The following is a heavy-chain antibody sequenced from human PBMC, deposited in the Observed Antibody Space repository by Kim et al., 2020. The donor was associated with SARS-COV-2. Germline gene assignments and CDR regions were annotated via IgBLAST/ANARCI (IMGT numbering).Heavy chain of an antibody. D-gene: IGHD1-26*01. V-gene: IGHV3-49*04. CDR1: GFTFGDYA. CDR3: TSEAVGTTFDY. CDR2: IRSKAYGGTT. J-gene: IGHJ4*02. Sequence: GGSLRLSCTASGFTFGDYAMSWVRQAPGKGLEWVGFIRSKAYGGTTEYAASVKGRFTISRDDSKSIAYLQMNSLKTEDTAVYYCTSEAVGTTFDYWGQGTLVTVSS.